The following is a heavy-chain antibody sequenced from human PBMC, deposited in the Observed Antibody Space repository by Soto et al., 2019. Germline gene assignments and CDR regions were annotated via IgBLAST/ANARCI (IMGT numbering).Heavy chain of an antibody. CDR3: ARDRMVRGVAPGYYYYYGMDV. D-gene: IGHD3-10*01. Sequence: SETLSLTCTVSGGSISSYYWSWIRQPAGKGLEWIGRIYTSGSTNYNPSLKSRVTMSVDTSKNQFSLKLSSVTAADTAVYYCARDRMVRGVAPGYYYYYGMDVWGQGTTVTVS. CDR1: GGSISSYY. J-gene: IGHJ6*02. CDR2: IYTSGST. V-gene: IGHV4-4*07.